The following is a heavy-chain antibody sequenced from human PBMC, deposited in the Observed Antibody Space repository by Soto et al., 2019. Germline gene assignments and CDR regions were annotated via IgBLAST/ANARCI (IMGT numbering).Heavy chain of an antibody. V-gene: IGHV1-18*04. J-gene: IGHJ5*02. CDR1: GYIFTSYG. CDR2: ISAYNANT. CDR3: ARESYHYNDSHASSYP. D-gene: IGHD3-16*01. Sequence: ASVQVSCRDSGYIFTSYGITWVRQAPGQGLERMGRISAYNANTNYAQKLQGRLTMTTDTSTSTAYMELRSLRSDDTAVYYCARESYHYNDSHASSYPWGQGTLVTVSS.